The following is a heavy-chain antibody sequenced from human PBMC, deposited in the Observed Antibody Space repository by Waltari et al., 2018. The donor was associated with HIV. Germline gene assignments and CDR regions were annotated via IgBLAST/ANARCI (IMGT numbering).Heavy chain of an antibody. CDR1: GFSVSSIY. Sequence: ELQLVESGGGLIQPGGSLRLSCAASGFSVSSIYMSWVRQAPGKGLEWVSVSYSGGSTYYADSVKGRFTISRDNSKNTLYLQMNSLRAEDTAVYYCARGFGCGGDCYYFDYWGQGTLVTVSS. CDR3: ARGFGCGGDCYYFDY. CDR2: SYSGGST. V-gene: IGHV3-53*01. J-gene: IGHJ4*02. D-gene: IGHD2-21*02.